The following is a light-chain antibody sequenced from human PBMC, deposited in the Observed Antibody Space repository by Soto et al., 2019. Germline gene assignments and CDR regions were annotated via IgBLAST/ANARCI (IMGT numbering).Light chain of an antibody. CDR2: DVT. CDR1: GGDVGNYDL. CDR3: CSYAHRSPPLYV. J-gene: IGLJ1*01. Sequence: QSALTQPASVSGSPGQSITISCAGSGGDVGNYDLLSWYQQIPGKAPKLMIYDVTKRPSGVPDRFSGSKSGNTASLTISGLQAEDEADYYCCSYAHRSPPLYVFGTGTKLTVL. V-gene: IGLV2-23*02.